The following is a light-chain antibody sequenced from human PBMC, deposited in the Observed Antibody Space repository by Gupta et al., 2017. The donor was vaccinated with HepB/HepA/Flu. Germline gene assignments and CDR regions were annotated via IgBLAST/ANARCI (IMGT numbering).Light chain of an antibody. CDR2: RDY. J-gene: IGLJ2*01. CDR3: VAWDDTLSGAV. V-gene: IGLV1-47*01. Sequence: QSVLTQPPSASGTPGPRVTISCSGGTSNIGRNSVYWYQQFPGSAPQLLIYRDYQRPSGVPERFSGSKPGTSASLAISGLRSGDEAHYYCVAWDDTLSGAVFGGGTKLTVL. CDR1: TSNIGRNS.